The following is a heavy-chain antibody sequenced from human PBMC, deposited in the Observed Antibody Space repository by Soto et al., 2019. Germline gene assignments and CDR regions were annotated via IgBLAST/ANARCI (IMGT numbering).Heavy chain of an antibody. CDR1: GYTFTSYA. CDR3: ARDLAFGLYDY. Sequence: GASVKVSCKASGYTFTSYAIHWVRQAPGQRLEWMGWINAGNGNTKYSQKFQGRVTITRDTSASTAYMELSSLRSEDTAVYYCARDLAFGLYDYWGQGTLVTVSS. D-gene: IGHD3-10*01. V-gene: IGHV1-3*01. CDR2: INAGNGNT. J-gene: IGHJ4*02.